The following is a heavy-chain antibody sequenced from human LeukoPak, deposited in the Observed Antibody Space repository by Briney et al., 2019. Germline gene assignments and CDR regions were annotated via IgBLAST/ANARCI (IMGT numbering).Heavy chain of an antibody. D-gene: IGHD6-6*01. CDR3: AKDRLEGSDFDY. CDR1: GFTFSSYA. CDR2: ISGSGGST. Sequence: PGGSLRLSCAASGFTFSSYAMSWVRQAPGKGLEWVSAISGSGGSTYYADSVKGRFTISRNNSKNTLYLQMNSLRAEDTAVYYCAKDRLEGSDFDYWGQGTLVTVSS. J-gene: IGHJ4*02. V-gene: IGHV3-23*01.